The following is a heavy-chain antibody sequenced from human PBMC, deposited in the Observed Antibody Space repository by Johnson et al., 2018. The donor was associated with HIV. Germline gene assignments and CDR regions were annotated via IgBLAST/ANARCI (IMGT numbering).Heavy chain of an antibody. CDR2: ISNDGSNE. CDR1: GFAFSSYG. D-gene: IGHD2-21*01. CDR3: AKSIVVVIAGNNDDAFDV. Sequence: QVQLVESGGGVVQPGRSLRLSCAASGFAFSSYGIHWVRQAPGKGLEWVAVISNDGSNEYYADSFKGRFTISRDNPKNTLYLQMNSLRYEDTAVYYCAKSIVVVIAGNNDDAFDVWGQGTVVTVSS. J-gene: IGHJ3*01. V-gene: IGHV3-30*18.